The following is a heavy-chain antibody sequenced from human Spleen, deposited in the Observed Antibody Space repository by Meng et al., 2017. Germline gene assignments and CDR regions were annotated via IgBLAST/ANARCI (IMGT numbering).Heavy chain of an antibody. CDR3: ARVLGYYGSESYSDN. J-gene: IGHJ4*02. V-gene: IGHV4-59*11. Sequence: SETLSLTCTVSGASISSHYWTWIRQPPGKGLEWIGSIYYSGSTYYNPSLKSRVTISVDTSKNQFSLKLSSVIAADTAVYYCARVLGYYGSESYSDNWGQGTLVTVSS. CDR1: GASISSHY. CDR2: IYYSGST. D-gene: IGHD3-10*01.